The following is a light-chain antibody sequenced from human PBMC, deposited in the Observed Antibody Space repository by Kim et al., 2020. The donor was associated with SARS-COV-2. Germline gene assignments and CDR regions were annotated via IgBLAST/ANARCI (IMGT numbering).Light chain of an antibody. J-gene: IGKJ4*02. V-gene: IGKV3-20*01. Sequence: EIVLTQSPATLSFSPGERAALSCRASQSVSSSYLAWYQQKPGQAPRLLIYGASRRATGIPDRFSGSGSGTDFTLTITRLEPDDFAVYYCQKYGTSPLTFGGGTKVDIK. CDR1: QSVSSSY. CDR2: GAS. CDR3: QKYGTSPLT.